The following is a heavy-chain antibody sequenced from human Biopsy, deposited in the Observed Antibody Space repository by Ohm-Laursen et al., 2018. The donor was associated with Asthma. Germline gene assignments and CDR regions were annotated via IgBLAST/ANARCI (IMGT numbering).Heavy chain of an antibody. J-gene: IGHJ1*01. CDR2: IKHDGSEK. CDR1: GFTFGDYF. V-gene: IGHV3-7*01. CDR3: ARTFHFWSPYHAEHYQL. D-gene: IGHD3-3*01. Sequence: SLRLSCTPSGFTFGDYFMSWVRQVPGQGLEWVANIKHDGSEKNHVDSLNGRFTISRDNAKNLLFLQMNGLRAEYTAVYYCARTFHFWSPYHAEHYQLWGQGTLVTVSS.